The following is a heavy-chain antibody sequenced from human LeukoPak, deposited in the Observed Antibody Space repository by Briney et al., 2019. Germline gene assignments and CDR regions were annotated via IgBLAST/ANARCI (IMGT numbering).Heavy chain of an antibody. J-gene: IGHJ4*02. CDR3: AREVYYYGSGSAFY. D-gene: IGHD3-10*01. Sequence: SETLSLTCTVSGGSISSSSYYWGWIRQPPGKGLEWIGSIHYSGSTNYNPSLKSRVTISVDTSKNQFSLKLSSVTAADTAVYYCAREVYYYGSGSAFYWGQGTLVTVSS. CDR2: IHYSGST. CDR1: GGSISSSSYY. V-gene: IGHV4-39*02.